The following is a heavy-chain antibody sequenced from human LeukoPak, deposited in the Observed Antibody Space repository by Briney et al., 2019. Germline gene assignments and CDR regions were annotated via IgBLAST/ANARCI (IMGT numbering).Heavy chain of an antibody. Sequence: KPSETPSLTCTVSGGSISSSSYYWGWIRQPPGKGLEWIGSIYYSGSTYYNPSLKSRVTISVDTSKNQFSLKLSSVTAADTAVYYCARLIAAADTIDYWGQGTLVTVSS. CDR1: GGSISSSSYY. J-gene: IGHJ4*02. CDR2: IYYSGST. CDR3: ARLIAAADTIDY. D-gene: IGHD6-13*01. V-gene: IGHV4-39*01.